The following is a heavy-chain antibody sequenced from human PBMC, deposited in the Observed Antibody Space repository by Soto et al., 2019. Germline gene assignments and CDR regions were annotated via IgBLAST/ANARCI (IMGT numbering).Heavy chain of an antibody. J-gene: IGHJ4*02. CDR2: IKSKTDGGTT. CDR1: GFTFSNAW. V-gene: IGHV3-15*01. D-gene: IGHD6-6*01. Sequence: GGSLRLSCAASGFTFSNAWMSWVRQAPGKGLKWVGRIKSKTDGGTTDNNAPVKGRFTISRDDSKNTLYLQMNSLKTEDTAVYYCTTAFGPGIAARRFSVYFDYWGQGTLVTVSS. CDR3: TTAFGPGIAARRFSVYFDY.